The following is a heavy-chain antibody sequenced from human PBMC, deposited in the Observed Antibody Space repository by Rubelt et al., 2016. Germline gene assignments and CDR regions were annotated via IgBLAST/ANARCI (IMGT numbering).Heavy chain of an antibody. CDR3: ASQDDFWSGYYDY. V-gene: IGHV4-31*03. CDR1: GGSISSGGYY. Sequence: QVQLQESGPGLVKPSQTLSLTCTVSGGSISSGGYYWSWIRQPPGKGLEWIGEINHSGSTNYNPSLKSRVTISVDTSKNQFSLKLSSVTAADTAVYYCASQDDFWSGYYDYWGQGTLVTVSS. D-gene: IGHD3-3*01. J-gene: IGHJ4*02. CDR2: INHSGST.